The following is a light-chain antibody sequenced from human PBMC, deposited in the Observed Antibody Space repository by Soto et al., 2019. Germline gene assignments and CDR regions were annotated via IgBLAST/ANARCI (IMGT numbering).Light chain of an antibody. CDR3: QSYDSSLSGNVV. V-gene: IGLV1-40*01. CDR1: SSNIGAGYD. CDR2: GNS. Sequence: QSVLTQPPSVSGAPGQRVTISCTGSSSNIGAGYDVPWYQQLPGTAPKLLIYGNSNRPSGVPDRFSGSKSGNSASLAITGVQDEDDADYYCQSYDSSLSGNVVFGGGTKLTVL. J-gene: IGLJ2*01.